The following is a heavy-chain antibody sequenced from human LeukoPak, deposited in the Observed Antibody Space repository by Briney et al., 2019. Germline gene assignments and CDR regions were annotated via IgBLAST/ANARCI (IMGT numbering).Heavy chain of an antibody. Sequence: SQTLSLTCAVSGGSISSGGYSWSWIRQPPGKGLEWIGYIYHSGSTYYNPSLTSRVTISVDRSKNQFSLKLSSVTAADTAVYYCARASGDYYDSSADAFDIWGQGTMVTVSS. CDR2: IYHSGST. V-gene: IGHV4-30-2*01. D-gene: IGHD3-22*01. CDR3: ARASGDYYDSSADAFDI. CDR1: GGSISSGGYS. J-gene: IGHJ3*02.